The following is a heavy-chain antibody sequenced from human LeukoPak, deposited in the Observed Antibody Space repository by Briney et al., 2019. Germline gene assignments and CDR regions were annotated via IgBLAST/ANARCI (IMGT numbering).Heavy chain of an antibody. D-gene: IGHD3-10*01. J-gene: IGHJ4*02. CDR2: IYYSGST. CDR3: AIITMIRGVIITDSYFDY. Sequence: SETLSLTCTVSGGSISSGGYYWSWIRQHPGKGLEWIGYIYYSGSTYYNPSLKSRVTISVDTSKNQFSLKLSSVTAADTAAYYCAIITMIRGVIITDSYFDYWGQGTLVTVSS. V-gene: IGHV4-31*03. CDR1: GGSISSGGYY.